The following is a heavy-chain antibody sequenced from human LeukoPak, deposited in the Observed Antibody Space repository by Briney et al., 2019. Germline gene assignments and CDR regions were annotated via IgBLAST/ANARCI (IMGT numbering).Heavy chain of an antibody. J-gene: IGHJ4*02. D-gene: IGHD3-10*01. CDR1: GYSFTSYG. V-gene: IGHV1-18*01. Sequence: GASVKVSCKASGYSFTSYGFSWVRQAPGQGLEWMGWINAYNGDTNYAQKLRGRVTVTTDTSTSTAYMELRRLRSDDTVIYYCARDGSGTWNDYWGQGTLVTVSS. CDR3: ARDGSGTWNDY. CDR2: INAYNGDT.